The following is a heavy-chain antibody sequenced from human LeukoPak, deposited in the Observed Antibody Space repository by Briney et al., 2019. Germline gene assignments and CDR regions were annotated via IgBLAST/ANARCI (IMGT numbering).Heavy chain of an antibody. CDR3: ARFPVGCNNGVCYYFDY. CDR2: IYYSGST. V-gene: IGHV4-59*12. J-gene: IGHJ4*02. D-gene: IGHD2-8*01. CDR1: GGSISSYY. Sequence: SETLSLTCTVSGGSISSYYWSWIRQPPGKGLEWIGYIYYSGSTNYNPSLKSRVTISVDTSKNQFSLKLSSVTAADTAVYYCARFPVGCNNGVCYYFDYWGQGTLVTVSS.